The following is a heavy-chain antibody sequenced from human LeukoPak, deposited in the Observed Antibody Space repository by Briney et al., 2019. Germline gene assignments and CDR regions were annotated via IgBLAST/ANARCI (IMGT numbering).Heavy chain of an antibody. CDR3: AKGPIPATAILGGN. CDR2: ISDSPGST. Sequence: PGGSLRLSCAASGFTFSNYVMSWVRQAPGKGLEWVSGISDSPGSTYYADSVKGWFTISRDNSENTLFLKMNSLRGEDTAVYYCAKGPIPATAILGGNWGQGTLVTVSS. CDR1: GFTFSNYV. D-gene: IGHD2-21*02. V-gene: IGHV3-23*01. J-gene: IGHJ4*02.